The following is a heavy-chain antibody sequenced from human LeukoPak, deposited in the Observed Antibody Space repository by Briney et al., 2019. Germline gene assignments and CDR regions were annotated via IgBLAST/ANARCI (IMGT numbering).Heavy chain of an antibody. V-gene: IGHV3-30*02. J-gene: IGHJ4*02. CDR2: IRYGGTIK. CDR3: ARAPDSSGYFYELDY. D-gene: IGHD3-22*01. CDR1: GFTFSSYA. Sequence: QPGGSLRLSCAASGFTFSSYAMHWVRQAPGKGLEWVAFIRYGGTIKYYADSVKGRFTISRDNPKNTLYVQMNSLRAEDTAVYFCARAPDSSGYFYELDYWGRGTLVTVSS.